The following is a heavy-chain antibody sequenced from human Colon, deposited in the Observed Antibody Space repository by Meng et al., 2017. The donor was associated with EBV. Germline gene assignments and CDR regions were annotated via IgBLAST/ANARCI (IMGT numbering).Heavy chain of an antibody. J-gene: IGHJ5*02. CDR2: IRVYNGNT. Sequence: QVQLVQSEVEVRKPGASVKVSCKAAGYIFTAYGISWVRQAPGQGLEWMGWIRVYNGNTKYAQKLQGRVNMTTDTSTSTAYMEVRRLRSDDTAVYYCARDYGGNFNGDWFDPWGQGTLVTVSS. CDR3: ARDYGGNFNGDWFDP. CDR1: GYIFTAYG. D-gene: IGHD4-23*01. V-gene: IGHV1-18*01.